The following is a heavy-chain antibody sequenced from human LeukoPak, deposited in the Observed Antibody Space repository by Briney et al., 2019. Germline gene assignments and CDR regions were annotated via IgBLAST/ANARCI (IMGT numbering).Heavy chain of an antibody. D-gene: IGHD2-2*01. Sequence: SQTLSLTCAISGDSVSSNSVTWNWIRQSPSRGLEWLGRTYYRSTWYNDYAVYVRGRITVNPDTSKNQFSLHLNSVTPEDTAVYYCARRLTQYDCFDPWGQGILVTVSS. J-gene: IGHJ5*02. CDR1: GDSVSSNSVT. V-gene: IGHV6-1*01. CDR3: ARRLTQYDCFDP. CDR2: TYYRSTWYN.